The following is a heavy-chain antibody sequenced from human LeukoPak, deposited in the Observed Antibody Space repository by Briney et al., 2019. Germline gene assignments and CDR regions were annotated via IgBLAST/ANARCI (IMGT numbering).Heavy chain of an antibody. Sequence: PSQTLSLTCTVSGGSISSGDYYWNWIRQHPEKSLEWIGYIFYSGSAYYNPSLKSRVTISVDTSKNQFSLKLSSVTAADTAVYYCARGSTLIRGFDYWGQGTLVTVS. CDR3: ARGSTLIRGFDY. CDR1: GGSISSGDYY. J-gene: IGHJ4*02. V-gene: IGHV4-31*03. CDR2: IFYSGSA. D-gene: IGHD3-10*01.